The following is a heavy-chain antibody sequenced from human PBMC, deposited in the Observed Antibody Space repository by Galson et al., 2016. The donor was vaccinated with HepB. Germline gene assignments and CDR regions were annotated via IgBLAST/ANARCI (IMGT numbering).Heavy chain of an antibody. CDR3: ARGHTAISPDDS. V-gene: IGHV5-10-1*01. Sequence: QSGAEVKKPGESLRISCKGSGYSFSDYWISWVRQMPGKGLEWMGRIDPTDSYINYSPSFQGHVTISVDKSISTAYLQWISLRASDAAMYYCARGHTAISPDDSWGQRTLVTVSS. CDR1: GYSFSDYW. CDR2: IDPTDSYI. J-gene: IGHJ4*02. D-gene: IGHD2-21*02.